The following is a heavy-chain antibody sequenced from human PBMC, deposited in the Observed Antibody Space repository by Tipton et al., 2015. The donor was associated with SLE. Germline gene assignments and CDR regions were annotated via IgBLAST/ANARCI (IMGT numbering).Heavy chain of an antibody. CDR2: IYPGDSET. CDR1: GYSFNAYW. CDR3: ARHKGGLYTFDF. Sequence: QLVQSGAEVKKPGESLKISCKGSGYSFNAYWIVWVRQMPGKGLEWMGIIYPGDSETRYSPSFQGQVTPSADRSISTAYLQWSSLKTSDTAMYYCARHKGGLYTFDFWGHGTMVTVSS. D-gene: IGHD2-2*02. J-gene: IGHJ3*01. V-gene: IGHV5-51*01.